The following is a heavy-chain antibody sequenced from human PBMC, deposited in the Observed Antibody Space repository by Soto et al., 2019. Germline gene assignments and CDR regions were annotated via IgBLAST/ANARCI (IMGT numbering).Heavy chain of an antibody. CDR2: INPNSGGT. D-gene: IGHD6-19*01. CDR3: ASDRAVAGPVSIYYYSMDV. V-gene: IGHV1-2*04. CDR1: GYTFTGYY. Sequence: ASVKVSCKASGYTFTGYYMHWVRQAPGQGLEWMGWINPNSGGTNYAQKFQGWVTMTRDTSISTAYVELSRLRSDDTAVYYCASDRAVAGPVSIYYYSMDVWGQGTTVTVSS. J-gene: IGHJ6*02.